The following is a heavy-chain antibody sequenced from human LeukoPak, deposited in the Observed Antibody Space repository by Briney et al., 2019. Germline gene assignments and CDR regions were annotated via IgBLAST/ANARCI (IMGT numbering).Heavy chain of an antibody. CDR2: IYYSGST. J-gene: IGHJ5*02. Sequence: PSETLSLTCTVSGGSISSSYYYWGWIRQPPGKGLEWIGSIYYSGSTYYNPSLKSRVTISVDTSKNQFSLKLSSVTAADTAVYYCASQVQVAYCGGDCYPNWFDPWGQGTLVTVSS. V-gene: IGHV4-39*01. CDR1: GGSISSSYYY. D-gene: IGHD2-21*02. CDR3: ASQVQVAYCGGDCYPNWFDP.